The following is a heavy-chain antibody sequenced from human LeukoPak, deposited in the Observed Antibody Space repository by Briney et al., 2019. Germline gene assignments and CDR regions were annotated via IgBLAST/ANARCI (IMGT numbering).Heavy chain of an antibody. D-gene: IGHD2-21*02. J-gene: IGHJ4*02. CDR1: GFTFSSYA. Sequence: PGRSLRLSCAASGFTFSSYAMHWVRQAPGKGLEWVAVISYDGSNKYYADSVKGRFTISRDNSKNTLYLQMNSLRAEDTAVYYCARGDIVVVTAMLDYWGQGTLVTVPS. CDR3: ARGDIVVVTAMLDY. CDR2: ISYDGSNK. V-gene: IGHV3-30-3*01.